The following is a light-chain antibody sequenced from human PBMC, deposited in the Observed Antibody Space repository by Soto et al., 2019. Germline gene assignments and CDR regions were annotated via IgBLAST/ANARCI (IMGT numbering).Light chain of an antibody. V-gene: IGKV1-39*01. J-gene: IGKJ1*01. CDR2: DAS. CDR3: QQSHSTPRT. CDR1: QSIANF. Sequence: DIQVTQSPSSLSASVGDRVTLTCRASQSIANFLNWYQQKPGKAPKLLIYDASNLQSGVPSRFIGRCSGTDFTLTISTVQPEDFATYYCQQSHSTPRTFGQGTRVDIK.